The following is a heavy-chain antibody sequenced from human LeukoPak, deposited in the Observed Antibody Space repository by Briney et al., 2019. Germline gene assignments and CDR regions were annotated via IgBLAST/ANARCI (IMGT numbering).Heavy chain of an antibody. CDR3: AKDERNWNYNLASQTYD. CDR1: GFTFSSHA. V-gene: IGHV3-23*01. CDR2: IGASGSTA. Sequence: PGESLRLSCVGSGFTFSSHAISWVRQAPGKGLEWVSVIGASGSTAFYTDSVKGRFTISRDNSINTLFLQMNSVRAEDTAVYYCAKDERNWNYNLASQTYDWGQGTLVTVSS. J-gene: IGHJ4*02. D-gene: IGHD1-7*01.